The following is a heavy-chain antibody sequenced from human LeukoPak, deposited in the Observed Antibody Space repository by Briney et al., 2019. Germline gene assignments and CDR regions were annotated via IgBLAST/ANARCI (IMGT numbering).Heavy chain of an antibody. CDR1: GYSFSTYW. J-gene: IGHJ5*02. V-gene: IGHV5-51*01. Sequence: GESLKISCKGSGYSFSTYWIGWVRQMPGKGLEWVGIIYPTDSDTRYSPSFQGQVTISVDKSISTAYLQWGSLKASDTAMYYCARATQSSGSYYKGWFDHWGQGTLVTVSS. D-gene: IGHD3-10*01. CDR2: IYPTDSDT. CDR3: ARATQSSGSYYKGWFDH.